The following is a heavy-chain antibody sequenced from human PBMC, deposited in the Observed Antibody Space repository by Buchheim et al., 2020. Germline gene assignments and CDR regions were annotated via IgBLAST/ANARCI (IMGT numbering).Heavy chain of an antibody. Sequence: QVQLVQSGAEVKKPGSSVKVSCKASGGTFSSYAISWVRQAPGQGLEWMGGIIPIFGTANYAQKFQGRVTITADESTSTAYMELSSLRSEDTAVYYCARVLGIFGVVKAPLDYYGMDVWGQGTT. CDR2: IIPIFGTA. CDR3: ARVLGIFGVVKAPLDYYGMDV. V-gene: IGHV1-69*01. CDR1: GGTFSSYA. J-gene: IGHJ6*02. D-gene: IGHD3-3*01.